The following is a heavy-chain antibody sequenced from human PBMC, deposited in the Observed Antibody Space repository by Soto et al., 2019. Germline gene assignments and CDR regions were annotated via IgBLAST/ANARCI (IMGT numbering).Heavy chain of an antibody. J-gene: IGHJ4*02. V-gene: IGHV5-51*01. CDR1: GYSFTNYW. D-gene: IGHD4-17*01. CDR3: ARQGPAVTNDY. Sequence: PGESLKISCTASGYSFTNYWIGWVRQMPGKGLEWMGIINPADSDIRYSPSLQGQVTISADKSISTAYLQWSSLKASDTAMYYCARQGPAVTNDYWGQGTLVTGSS. CDR2: INPADSDI.